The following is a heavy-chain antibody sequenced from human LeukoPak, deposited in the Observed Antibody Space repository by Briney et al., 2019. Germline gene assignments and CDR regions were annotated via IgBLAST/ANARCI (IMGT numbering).Heavy chain of an antibody. V-gene: IGHV4-34*01. Sequence: PSETLSLTCAVYGGSFSGYYWSWIRQPPGKGLEWIGEINHSGSTNYNRSLKSRVTISVDTSKNQFSLKLSSVTAADTAVYYCARGGGVTTNPNPFDYWGQGTLVTVSS. J-gene: IGHJ4*02. CDR3: ARGGGVTTNPNPFDY. CDR1: GGSFSGYY. D-gene: IGHD4-17*01. CDR2: INHSGST.